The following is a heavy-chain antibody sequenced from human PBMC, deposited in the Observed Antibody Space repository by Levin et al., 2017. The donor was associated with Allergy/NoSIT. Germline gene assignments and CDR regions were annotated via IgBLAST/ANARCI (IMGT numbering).Heavy chain of an antibody. Sequence: GESLKISCAASGFTFSSYAMSWVRQAPGKGLEWVSAISGSGGSTYYADSVKGRFTISRDNSKNTLYLQMNSLRAEDTAVYYCAKQGDFGYCSSTSCLSTGFDYWGQGTLVTVSS. CDR3: AKQGDFGYCSSTSCLSTGFDY. CDR1: GFTFSSYA. J-gene: IGHJ4*02. D-gene: IGHD2-2*03. CDR2: ISGSGGST. V-gene: IGHV3-23*01.